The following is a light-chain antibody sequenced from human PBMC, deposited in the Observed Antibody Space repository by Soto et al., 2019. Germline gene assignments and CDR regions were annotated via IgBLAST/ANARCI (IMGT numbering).Light chain of an antibody. CDR2: LGS. Sequence: EIVLTQSPLSLFVSPGEPASISCRSSQSLTHSSGYNYLDWYLLKPGQPPQLLIYLGSNRGSGVPDRFSASGSGTDLTLTISRVETEDAGFYFCMQHLQTLITFGQGTRLEIQ. J-gene: IGKJ5*01. V-gene: IGKV2-28*01. CDR1: QSLTHSSGYNY. CDR3: MQHLQTLIT.